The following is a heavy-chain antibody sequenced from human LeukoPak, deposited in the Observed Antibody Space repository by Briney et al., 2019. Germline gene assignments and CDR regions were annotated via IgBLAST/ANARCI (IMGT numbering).Heavy chain of an antibody. J-gene: IGHJ3*02. Sequence: SQTLSLTCTVSGGSISIGVYYWSWIRQHPGKGLEWIGYIYYSVSTYSNPSLKSRLTMSVDISKNQFSLKLSSVTAADTAVYYCARGVKGLRGAFDIWGQGTMVTVSS. CDR3: ARGVKGLRGAFDI. D-gene: IGHD3-10*01. CDR1: GGSISIGVYY. CDR2: IYYSVST. V-gene: IGHV4-31*03.